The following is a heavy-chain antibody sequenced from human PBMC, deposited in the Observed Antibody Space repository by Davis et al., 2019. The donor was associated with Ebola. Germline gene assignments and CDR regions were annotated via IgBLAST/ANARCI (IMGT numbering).Heavy chain of an antibody. J-gene: IGHJ5*02. V-gene: IGHV4-30-2*01. Sequence: SETLSLTCAVSGGSISSGGYSWSWTRQPPGKGLEWIAYIYHSRSTYYNPSLKSRVTISVDRSKNQFSLKLSSVTAAATAVYYCARDRDSSGWYWFDPWGQGTLVTVSS. CDR3: ARDRDSSGWYWFDP. CDR1: GGSISSGGYS. D-gene: IGHD6-19*01. CDR2: IYHSRST.